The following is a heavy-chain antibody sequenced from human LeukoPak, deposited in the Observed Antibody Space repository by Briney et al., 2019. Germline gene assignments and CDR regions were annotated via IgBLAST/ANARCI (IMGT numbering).Heavy chain of an antibody. D-gene: IGHD6-19*01. CDR2: MDYSGST. J-gene: IGHJ4*02. V-gene: IGHV4-39*07. CDR3: ARDISGWSTYFDY. Sequence: PSETLSLTCIVSGGSISSTGYYWGWIRQPPGKGLEWIGSMDYSGSTYYNTSLKSRVTISVDTSKNQFSLKLSSVTAADTAVYYCARDISGWSTYFDYWGQETLVTVSS. CDR1: GGSISSTGYY.